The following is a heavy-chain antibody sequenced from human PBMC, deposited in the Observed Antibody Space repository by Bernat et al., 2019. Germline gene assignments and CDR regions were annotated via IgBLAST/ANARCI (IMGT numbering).Heavy chain of an antibody. CDR2: IYHSGST. J-gene: IGHJ3*02. CDR1: GYSISSGYY. D-gene: IGHD6-13*01. CDR3: ASKARQYSSSRDAFDI. V-gene: IGHV4-38-2*01. Sequence: QVQLQESGPGLVKPSETLSLTCAVSGYSISSGYYWGWIRQPPGKGVEWIGGIYHSGSTYYNPFLKSRVTISVDTSKNQFTLKLSSVTAADTAVYYCASKARQYSSSRDAFDIWGQGTMVTVSS.